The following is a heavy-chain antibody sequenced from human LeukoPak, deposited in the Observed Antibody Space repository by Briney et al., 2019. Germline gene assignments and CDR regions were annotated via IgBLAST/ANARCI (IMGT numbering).Heavy chain of an antibody. D-gene: IGHD6-13*01. Sequence: SETLSLTCTVSGGSISSYYWSWIRQPPGKGLEWIGRIYTSGSTNYNPSLKSRVTMSVDTSKNQFSLKLSSVTAADTAVYYCARGWREIAAAGTFRHAFDIWGQGTMVTVSS. CDR3: ARGWREIAAAGTFRHAFDI. CDR2: IYTSGST. J-gene: IGHJ3*02. CDR1: GGSISSYY. V-gene: IGHV4-4*07.